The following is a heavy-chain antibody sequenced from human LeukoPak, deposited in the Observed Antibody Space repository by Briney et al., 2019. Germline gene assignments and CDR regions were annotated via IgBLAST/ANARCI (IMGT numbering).Heavy chain of an antibody. CDR3: ARSTNAAFDI. Sequence: GRSLRLSCAAFGFTFDDYAMHWVRQAPGKGLEWVSGIGWNSGSIGYADSVKGRFTISRDNAKNSLYLQMNSLRAEDTAVYYCARSTNAAFDIWGQGTMVTVSS. D-gene: IGHD5-12*01. V-gene: IGHV3-9*01. CDR1: GFTFDDYA. J-gene: IGHJ3*02. CDR2: IGWNSGSI.